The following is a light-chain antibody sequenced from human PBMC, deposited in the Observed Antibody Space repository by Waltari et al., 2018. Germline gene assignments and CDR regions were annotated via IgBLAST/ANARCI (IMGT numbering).Light chain of an antibody. J-gene: IGLJ3*02. CDR1: SSNIGSTT. CDR3: AAWDDSLNGPV. V-gene: IGLV1-44*01. CDR2: SNN. Sequence: QSVLTQPPSASGTPGQRVTISCSESSSNIGSTTVTWYQQLPGTAPKLLIYSNNQRPSGVPDRFSGSKSGTSASLAISGLQSEDEADYYCAAWDDSLNGPVFGGGTKLTVL.